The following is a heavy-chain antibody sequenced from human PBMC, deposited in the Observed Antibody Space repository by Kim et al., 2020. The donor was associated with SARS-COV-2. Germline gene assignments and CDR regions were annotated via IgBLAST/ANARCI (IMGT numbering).Heavy chain of an antibody. Sequence: GGSLRLSCSASGFSFSTYAMHWVRQAPGKELEWISAIRTDGSRTFYAGSVKGRFTIPSDNSKNTLYLQMSSLRKEDTAVYYCVNACNGGSCYSDYF. CDR3: VNACNGGSCYSDYF. V-gene: IGHV3-64D*09. J-gene: IGHJ4*01. D-gene: IGHD2-15*01. CDR1: GFSFSTYA. CDR2: IRTDGSRT.